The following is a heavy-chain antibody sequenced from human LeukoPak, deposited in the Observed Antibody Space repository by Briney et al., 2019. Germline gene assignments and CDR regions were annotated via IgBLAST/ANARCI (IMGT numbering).Heavy chain of an antibody. CDR3: ARRVSDGMDV. CDR2: IYYSGST. Sequence: KPSETLSLTCTVSGGSISSYYRSWIRQPPGKGLEWIGYIYYSGSTNYNPSLKSRVTISVDTSKNQFSLKLSSVTAADTAVYYCARRVSDGMDVWGQGTTVTVSS. J-gene: IGHJ6*02. V-gene: IGHV4-59*08. CDR1: GGSISSYY.